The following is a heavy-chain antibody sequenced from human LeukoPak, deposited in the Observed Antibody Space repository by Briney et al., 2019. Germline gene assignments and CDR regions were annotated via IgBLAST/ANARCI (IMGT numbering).Heavy chain of an antibody. J-gene: IGHJ6*02. CDR2: ISSSSSYV. Sequence: GGSLRLSCAASGFTFSSYHMQWLRQAPGKGLEWVSSISSSSSYVYYADSVKGRFTISRDNAKNSLYLQMNSRRAEETAVYYCAREITMFGVCYGMDVWGQGTSVTVSS. D-gene: IGHD3-3*01. V-gene: IGHV3-21*01. CDR3: AREITMFGVCYGMDV. CDR1: GFTFSSYH.